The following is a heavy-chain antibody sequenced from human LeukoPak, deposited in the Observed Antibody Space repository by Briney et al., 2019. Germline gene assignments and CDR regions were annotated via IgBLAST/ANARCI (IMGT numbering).Heavy chain of an antibody. CDR2: ITSRSSYM. Sequence: ETLSLTCSVSGDSISTSSYYWGWVRQAPGKGLEWVSSITSRSSYMYYADSVKGRFTVSRDNAKNSLYLQMNSLRAEDTAVYYCARDLYDSSGYHDIDYWGRGTLVTVSS. CDR3: ARDLYDSSGYHDIDY. V-gene: IGHV3-21*01. D-gene: IGHD3-22*01. CDR1: GDSISTSSYY. J-gene: IGHJ4*02.